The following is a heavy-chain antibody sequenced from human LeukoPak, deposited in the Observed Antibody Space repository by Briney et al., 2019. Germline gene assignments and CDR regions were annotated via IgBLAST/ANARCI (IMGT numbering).Heavy chain of an antibody. Sequence: AASVKVSCKASGGTFSNYAINWVRQAPGQGLEWMGGIIPIFATANYAQKFQGRVTITADESTSTAYMELSSLRSEDTAVYYCARLRFLESKTDYGGQGTLVTVSS. V-gene: IGHV1-69*13. D-gene: IGHD3-3*01. CDR3: ARLRFLESKTDY. CDR1: GGTFSNYA. J-gene: IGHJ4*02. CDR2: IIPIFATA.